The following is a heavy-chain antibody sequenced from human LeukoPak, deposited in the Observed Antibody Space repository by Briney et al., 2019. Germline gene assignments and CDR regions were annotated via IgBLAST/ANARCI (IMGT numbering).Heavy chain of an antibody. J-gene: IGHJ4*02. CDR2: IYSGGST. Sequence: PGGSLRLSCAASGFTVSSNYMSWVRQAPGKGLEWVSVIYSGGSTYYADSVKGRFTISRDNPKNTLYLQMNSLRAEDTAVYYCARDSVSSYGYLFDYWGQGTLVTVSS. D-gene: IGHD5-18*01. CDR3: ARDSVSSYGYLFDY. CDR1: GFTVSSNY. V-gene: IGHV3-66*02.